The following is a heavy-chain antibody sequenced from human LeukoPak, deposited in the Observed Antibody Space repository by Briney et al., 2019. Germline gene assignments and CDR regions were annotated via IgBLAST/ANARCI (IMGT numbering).Heavy chain of an antibody. CDR1: GGSISSTNW. J-gene: IGHJ4*02. CDR2: TSHRGST. Sequence: SGTLPLTCSVSGGSISSTNWWSWVRQPPGKGLEWIGETSHRGSTNYNPSLKSRVTISVDKSKNQFSLKPSSVTAADTAVYYCARNAAHEYYFDYWGQGTLVTVSS. V-gene: IGHV4-4*02. D-gene: IGHD2-15*01. CDR3: ARNAAHEYYFDY.